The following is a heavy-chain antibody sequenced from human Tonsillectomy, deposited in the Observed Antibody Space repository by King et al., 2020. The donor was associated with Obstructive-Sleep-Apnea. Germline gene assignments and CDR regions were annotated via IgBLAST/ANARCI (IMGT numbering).Heavy chain of an antibody. CDR2: ISSSGSTI. D-gene: IGHD3-9*01. J-gene: IGHJ4*02. V-gene: IGHV3-48*04. CDR1: GFSFSSYS. Sequence: EVQLVESGGGLVQPGGSLRLSCAASGFSFSSYSMNWVRQAQGKRLEWVSYISSSGSTIYYADSVKGRFTISRDNAKNSLSLQMSIQRAEDSAVYSCASSGDILTGYYFDYWGQGTLVTVSS. CDR3: ASSGDILTGYYFDY.